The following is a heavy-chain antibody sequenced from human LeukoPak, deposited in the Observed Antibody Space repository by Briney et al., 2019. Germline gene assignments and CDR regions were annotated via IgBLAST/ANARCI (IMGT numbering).Heavy chain of an antibody. CDR2: IDYRGST. CDR3: ARVGGTNYYYYGMDV. J-gene: IGHJ6*02. D-gene: IGHD4-23*01. V-gene: IGHV4-59*01. CDR1: GDSISNYY. Sequence: SETLSLTCTVSGDSISNYYWSWIRQPPGKGLEWIAYIDYRGSTTYNPSLRSRITISVDTSGNQFSLKLTSVTAADTAVYYCARVGGTNYYYYGMDVWGQGTTVTVSS.